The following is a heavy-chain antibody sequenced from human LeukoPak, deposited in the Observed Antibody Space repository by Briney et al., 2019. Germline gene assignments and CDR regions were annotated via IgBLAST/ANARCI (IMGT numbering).Heavy chain of an antibody. Sequence: ASVKVSCKASGYTFTGYYMHWVRQAPGQGLEWMGWINSNSGGTNYAQKFQGRVTITRDTSINTAYLELTRLRSDDTAVYYCARSPHILTGENFDYWGQGTLVTVSS. CDR3: ARSPHILTGENFDY. D-gene: IGHD3-9*01. V-gene: IGHV1-2*02. CDR1: GYTFTGYY. CDR2: INSNSGGT. J-gene: IGHJ4*02.